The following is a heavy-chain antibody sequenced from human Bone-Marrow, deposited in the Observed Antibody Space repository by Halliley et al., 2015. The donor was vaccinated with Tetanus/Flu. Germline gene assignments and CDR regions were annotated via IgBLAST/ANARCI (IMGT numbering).Heavy chain of an antibody. V-gene: IGHV3-7*03. J-gene: IGHJ4*02. CDR3: VRDPLKRDGFKSLDY. D-gene: IGHD5-12*01. CDR2: IKEDGSEK. Sequence: VANIKEDGSEKGYVDSGKGRFTVSRDNAKNSLYLQMNSLGAEDAAVYYCVRDPLKRDGFKSLDYWGQGTLVTVSS.